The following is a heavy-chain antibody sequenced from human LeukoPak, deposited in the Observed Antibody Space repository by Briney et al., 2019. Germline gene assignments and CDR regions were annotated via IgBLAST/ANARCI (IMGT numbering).Heavy chain of an antibody. D-gene: IGHD3-22*01. J-gene: IGHJ4*02. CDR1: GFTFSSYD. CDR2: IGTAGDT. Sequence: GGSLRLSCAASGFTFSSYDMHWVRQATGKGLEWVSAIGTAGDTYYPGSVKGRFTISRENAKNSLYLQMNCLRAGDTAVYYCARGLYYYDSSGYHFDYWGQGTLVTVSS. CDR3: ARGLYYYDSSGYHFDY. V-gene: IGHV3-13*01.